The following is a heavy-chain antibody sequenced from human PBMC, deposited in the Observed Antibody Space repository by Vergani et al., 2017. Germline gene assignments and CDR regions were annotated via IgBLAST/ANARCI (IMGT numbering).Heavy chain of an antibody. J-gene: IGHJ6*02. V-gene: IGHV1-46*01. Sequence: QVQLVQSGAEVKKPGASVKVSCKASGYTFTSYYMHWVRQAPGQGLEWMGIINPSGGSTSYAQKFQGRVTITADESTSTAYMELSSLRSEDTAVYYCARDRSPCSGGSCYPHYYYYYGMDVWGQGTTVTVSS. CDR2: INPSGGST. CDR3: ARDRSPCSGGSCYPHYYYYYGMDV. CDR1: GYTFTSYY. D-gene: IGHD2-15*01.